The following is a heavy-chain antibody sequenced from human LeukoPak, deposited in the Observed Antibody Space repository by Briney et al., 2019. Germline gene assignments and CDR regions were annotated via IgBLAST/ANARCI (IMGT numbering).Heavy chain of an antibody. CDR2: IIPIFGTA. CDR3: ARGGTSKYYFDY. J-gene: IGHJ4*02. D-gene: IGHD2-2*01. CDR1: GGTFSSYA. Sequence: SVKVSCKASGGTFSSYAISWVRQAPGQGLEWMGGIIPIFGTANYTQKFQGRVTITADESTSTAYMELSSLRSEDTAVYYCARGGTSKYYFDYWGQGTLVTVSS. V-gene: IGHV1-69*13.